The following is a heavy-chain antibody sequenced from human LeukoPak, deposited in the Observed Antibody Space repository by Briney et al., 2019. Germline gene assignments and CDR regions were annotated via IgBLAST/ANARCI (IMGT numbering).Heavy chain of an antibody. V-gene: IGHV5-51*01. CDR1: GYSFTSYW. D-gene: IGHD2-2*01. J-gene: IGHJ5*02. CDR3: ARLQLGYQLLNSPNWFDP. Sequence: GESLKISCKGSGYSFTSYWIGWVRQMPGKGLEWMGIFFPGDSEATYSPSFQGQVTISADKSISTAYLQWSSLKASDTAIYYCARLQLGYQLLNSPNWFDPWGQGTLVTVFS. CDR2: FFPGDSEA.